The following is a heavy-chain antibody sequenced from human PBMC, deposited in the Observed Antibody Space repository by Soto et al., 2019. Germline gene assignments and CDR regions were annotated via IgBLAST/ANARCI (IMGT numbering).Heavy chain of an antibody. CDR1: GFTFSSYG. CDR2: ISYDGSNK. V-gene: IGHV3-30*18. J-gene: IGHJ6*02. CDR3: AKVLVPAAMPLDYYGMDV. D-gene: IGHD2-2*01. Sequence: QVQLVESGGGVVQPGRSLRLSCAASGFTFSSYGMHWVRQAPGKGLEWVAVISYDGSNKYYADSVKGRFTISRDNSKNTLYLQMNSLRAEDTAVYYCAKVLVPAAMPLDYYGMDVWGQGTTVTVSS.